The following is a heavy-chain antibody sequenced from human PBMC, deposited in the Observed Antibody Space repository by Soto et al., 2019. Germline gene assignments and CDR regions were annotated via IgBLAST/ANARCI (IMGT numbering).Heavy chain of an antibody. Sequence: GGYLKTSCKTSGYSFNSYWIGWVRQMPGKGMEWMGNIYPYDSDTRYSPSFQGQVTISADTSITTAYLQWSGLRASDTAMYFCARHLVGSTRGNFDYWGQGTLVTVSS. CDR1: GYSFNSYW. CDR2: IYPYDSDT. V-gene: IGHV5-51*01. J-gene: IGHJ4*01. D-gene: IGHD2-2*01. CDR3: ARHLVGSTRGNFDY.